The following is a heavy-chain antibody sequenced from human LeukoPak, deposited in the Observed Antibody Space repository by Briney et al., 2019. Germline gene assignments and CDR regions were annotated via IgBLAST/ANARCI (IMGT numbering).Heavy chain of an antibody. D-gene: IGHD2-2*01. J-gene: IGHJ4*02. CDR2: ISWDGGST. V-gene: IGHV3-43*01. CDR3: ASSSGGRLDY. CDR1: GFTFDDYT. Sequence: GGSLRLSCAASGFTFDDYTMHWVRQAPGKGLEWVSLISWDGGSTYYADSVKGRFTISRDNAKNSLYLQMSSLRAEDTAVYYCASSSGGRLDYWGQGTLVTVSS.